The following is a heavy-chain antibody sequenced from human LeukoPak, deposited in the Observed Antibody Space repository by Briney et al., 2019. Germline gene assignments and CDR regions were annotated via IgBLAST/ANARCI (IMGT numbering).Heavy chain of an antibody. D-gene: IGHD2-2*02. CDR3: ARGRYCSSTSCYTGVRVWFDP. Sequence: ASVKVSCKASGYTFTSYDINWVRQATGQGLEWMGWMNPNSGNTGYAQKFQGRVTMTRNTSISTAYMELSSLRSEDTAVYYCARGRYCSSTSCYTGVRVWFDPWGQGTLVTVSS. V-gene: IGHV1-8*01. CDR1: GYTFTSYD. CDR2: MNPNSGNT. J-gene: IGHJ5*02.